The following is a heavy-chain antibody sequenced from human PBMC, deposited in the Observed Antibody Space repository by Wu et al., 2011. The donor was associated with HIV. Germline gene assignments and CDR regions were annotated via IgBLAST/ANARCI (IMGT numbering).Heavy chain of an antibody. D-gene: IGHD3-10*01. CDR1: GGTFSSYG. CDR3: AREYLWFGELLYGMDV. V-gene: IGHV1-69*05. J-gene: IGHJ6*02. Sequence: QVQLVQSGAEVKKPGSSVKVSCKASGGTFSSYGISWVRQAPGQGLEWMGGIIPMFGTAKYAQKFQGRVTITTDESTSTAYMELSSLRSEDTAVYYCAREYLWFGELLYGMDVWGQGTTVTVSS. CDR2: IIPMFGTA.